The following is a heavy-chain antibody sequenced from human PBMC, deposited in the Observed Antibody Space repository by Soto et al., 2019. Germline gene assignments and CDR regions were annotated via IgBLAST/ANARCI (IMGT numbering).Heavy chain of an antibody. J-gene: IGHJ6*02. CDR2: IYYSGTT. CDR1: GGSIISGDHY. V-gene: IGHV4-30-4*08. CDR3: SRRLKLGADYYGMDV. D-gene: IGHD1-26*01. Sequence: SETLSLTCTVSGGSIISGDHYWSWIRQHPGKGLEWIGYIYYSGTTYYNPSLKSRVTKSVDTSKNQFSLQLNSVTPEDTAVYYCSRRLKLGADYYGMDVWGQGTTVTVSS.